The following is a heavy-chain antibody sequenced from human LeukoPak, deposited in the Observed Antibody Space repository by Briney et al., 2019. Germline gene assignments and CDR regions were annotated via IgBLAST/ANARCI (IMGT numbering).Heavy chain of an antibody. CDR1: GGTFSSYA. V-gene: IGHV1-69*05. D-gene: IGHD5-18*01. CDR2: IIPIFGTT. J-gene: IGHJ4*02. Sequence: SVKVSRKASGGTFSSYAISWVRQAPGQGLEWMGGIIPIFGTTNYAQKFQGRVTITTDESTSTAYMELSSLRSEDTAVYYCARDGYSYGGFDYWGQGTLVTVSS. CDR3: ARDGYSYGGFDY.